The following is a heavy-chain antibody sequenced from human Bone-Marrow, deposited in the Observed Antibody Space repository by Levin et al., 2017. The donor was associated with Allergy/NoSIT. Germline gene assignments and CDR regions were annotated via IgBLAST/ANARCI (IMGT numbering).Heavy chain of an antibody. Sequence: SPTLSLTCAVSGDSISNAYYSWSWIRQPPGKGLEWIGSVYRSGSTFYNPSLKSRLAISVDRSRNQFALQLTSVTAADTGVYFCARRVDFSRFDPWGQGTLVTVSS. CDR3: ARRVDFSRFDP. D-gene: IGHD3-3*01. V-gene: IGHV4-30-2*01. J-gene: IGHJ5*02. CDR2: VYRSGST. CDR1: GDSISNAYYS.